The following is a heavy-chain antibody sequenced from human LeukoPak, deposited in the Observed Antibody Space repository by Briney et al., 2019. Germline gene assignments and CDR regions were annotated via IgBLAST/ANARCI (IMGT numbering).Heavy chain of an antibody. CDR2: IIPILGIA. CDR3: ARGMIAVASYNSGGSERGPVFDP. J-gene: IGHJ5*02. V-gene: IGHV1-69*04. D-gene: IGHD6-19*01. Sequence: SVKVSCKASGGTFSSYAISWMRQAPGQGLEWMGRIIPILGIANYAQKFQGRVTITADKSTSTAYMELSSLRSEDTAVYYCARGMIAVASYNSGGSERGPVFDPWGQGTLVTVSS. CDR1: GGTFSSYA.